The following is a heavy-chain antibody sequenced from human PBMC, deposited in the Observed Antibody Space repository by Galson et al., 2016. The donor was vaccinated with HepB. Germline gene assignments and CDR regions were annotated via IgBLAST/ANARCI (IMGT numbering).Heavy chain of an antibody. Sequence: SVKVSCKASGGSFSNYGFNWVRQAPGQGLEWMGGIIPIFRTTNYAQNFQGRVTITADQSTSTAYMELSSLRPEDTAVYYCAVDTTVISKGFDYWGQGTLVTVSS. CDR3: AVDTTVISKGFDY. CDR2: IIPIFRTT. CDR1: GGSFSNYG. D-gene: IGHD4-11*01. J-gene: IGHJ4*02. V-gene: IGHV1-69*13.